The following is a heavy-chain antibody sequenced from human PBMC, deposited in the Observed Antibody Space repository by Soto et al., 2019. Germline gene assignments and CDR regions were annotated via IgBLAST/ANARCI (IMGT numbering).Heavy chain of an antibody. J-gene: IGHJ4*02. CDR1: GFTFSSYS. D-gene: IGHD4-4*01. V-gene: IGHV3-48*02. CDR2: ISSSSSTI. CDR3: ARENADYSNFNFDY. Sequence: GGSLRLSCAASGFTFSSYSMNWVRQAPGKGLEWVSYISSSSSTIYYADSVKGRFTISRDNAKNSLYLQMNSLRDEDTAVYYCARENADYSNFNFDYWGQGTLVTVSS.